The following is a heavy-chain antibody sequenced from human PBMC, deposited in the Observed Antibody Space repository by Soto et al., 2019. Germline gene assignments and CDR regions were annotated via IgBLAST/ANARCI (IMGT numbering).Heavy chain of an antibody. D-gene: IGHD3-3*01. V-gene: IGHV3-48*01. CDR2: ISSSSSTI. J-gene: IGHJ6*04. CDR3: ATTLYDFWTGPVDV. Sequence: GGSLRLSCAASGFTFSSYSMNWVRQAPGKGLEWVSYISSSSSTIYYADSVKGRLTISRDNAKNSLYLQMNSLRAEDTAVYYCATTLYDFWTGPVDVWGKGTTVTVSS. CDR1: GFTFSSYS.